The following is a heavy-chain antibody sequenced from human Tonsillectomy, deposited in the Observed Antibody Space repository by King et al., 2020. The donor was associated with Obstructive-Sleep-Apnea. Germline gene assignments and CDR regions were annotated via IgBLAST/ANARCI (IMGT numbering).Heavy chain of an antibody. CDR3: VKDRAGGVPDAFDI. J-gene: IGHJ3*02. CDR2: INWNSGNI. V-gene: IGHV3-9*01. D-gene: IGHD3-16*01. CDR1: GFTFDDYA. Sequence: EVQLVESGGGLVQPGRSLRLSCAASGFTFDDYAMHWVRQAPGKGLEWVSGINWNSGNIGYADSVKGRFIISRDNAKNSLYLQMNSLRAEDTALYYCVKDRAGGVPDAFDIWGQGTMVTVSS.